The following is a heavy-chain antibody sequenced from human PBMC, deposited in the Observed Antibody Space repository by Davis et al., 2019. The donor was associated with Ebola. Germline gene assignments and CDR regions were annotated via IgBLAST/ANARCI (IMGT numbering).Heavy chain of an antibody. CDR2: ISAYNGNT. Sequence: ASVKVSCKASGYTFTSYGISWVRQAPGQGLEWMGWISAYNGNTNYAQKLQGRVTMTTDTSTSTAYMELSSLRSEDTAVYYCASPHCSGGSCYYYYGMDVWGQGTTVTVSS. CDR1: GYTFTSYG. CDR3: ASPHCSGGSCYYYYGMDV. D-gene: IGHD2-15*01. J-gene: IGHJ6*02. V-gene: IGHV1-18*01.